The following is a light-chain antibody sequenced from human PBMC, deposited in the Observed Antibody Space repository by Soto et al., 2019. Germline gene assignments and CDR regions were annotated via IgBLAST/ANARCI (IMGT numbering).Light chain of an antibody. J-gene: IGLJ2*01. V-gene: IGLV2-23*02. CDR3: CSFAGTTTYVL. CDR1: SSDVGSYNL. CDR2: EVN. Sequence: QSVLTQPASVSGSSGQSITISCTGTSSDVGSYNLVSWFQQHPGKAPRLMIYEVNKRPSGVSNRFSGSKSSYTASLTISGLQAEDEAEYYCCSFAGTTTYVLFGGGTKLTVL.